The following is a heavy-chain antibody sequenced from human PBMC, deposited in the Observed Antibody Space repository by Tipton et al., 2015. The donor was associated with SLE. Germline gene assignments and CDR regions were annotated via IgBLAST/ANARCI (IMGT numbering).Heavy chain of an antibody. J-gene: IGHJ1*01. V-gene: IGHV4-39*07. Sequence: TLSLTCTVSGGSISSNSYYWSWIRQPPGKGLEWIGEINHSGSTNYNPSLKSRVTISIDTSKNQFSLKVNSVTAADTAVYYCARGQSSSWFSYFQHWGQGTLVTVSS. CDR1: GGSISSNSYY. D-gene: IGHD6-13*01. CDR3: ARGQSSSWFSYFQH. CDR2: INHSGST.